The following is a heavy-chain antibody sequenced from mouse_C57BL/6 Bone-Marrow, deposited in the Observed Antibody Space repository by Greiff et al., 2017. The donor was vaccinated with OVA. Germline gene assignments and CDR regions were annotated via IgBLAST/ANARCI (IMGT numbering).Heavy chain of an antibody. CDR3: ARLRGYGYFDY. V-gene: IGHV1-54*01. CDR1: GYAFTNYL. D-gene: IGHD2-2*01. CDR2: INPGSGGT. J-gene: IGHJ2*01. Sequence: QVQLKQSGAELVRPGTSVKVSCKASGYAFTNYLIEWVKQRPGQGLEWIGVINPGSGGTNYNEKFKGKATLTADKSSSTAYMQLSSLTSEDSAVYFCARLRGYGYFDYWGQGTTLTVSS.